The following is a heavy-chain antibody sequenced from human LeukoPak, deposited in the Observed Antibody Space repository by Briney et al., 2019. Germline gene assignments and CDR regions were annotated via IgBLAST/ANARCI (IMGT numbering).Heavy chain of an antibody. CDR1: GFTFSSYS. J-gene: IGHJ4*02. CDR3: ARDLAVADDY. CDR2: ISSSSSYI. V-gene: IGHV3-21*01. D-gene: IGHD6-19*01. Sequence: GGSLRLSCAASGFTFSSYSMNWVRQAPGKGLEWVSSISSSSSYIYYADSVRGRFTISRDNAKNSLHLQMNSLRAEDTAVYYCARDLAVADDYWGQGTLVTASS.